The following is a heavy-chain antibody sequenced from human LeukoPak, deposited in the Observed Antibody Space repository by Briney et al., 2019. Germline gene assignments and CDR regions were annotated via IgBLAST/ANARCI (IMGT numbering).Heavy chain of an antibody. V-gene: IGHV3-23*01. Sequence: GGTLRLSCAASGFTFSSYGMSWVRQAPGKGLEWVSAISGSGGSTYYADSVKGRFTISRDNSKNTLYLQMNSLRAEDTAVYYCAKGDCSSTSCSFYYYYYYMDVWGKGTTVTISS. J-gene: IGHJ6*03. D-gene: IGHD2-2*01. CDR2: ISGSGGST. CDR1: GFTFSSYG. CDR3: AKGDCSSTSCSFYYYYYYMDV.